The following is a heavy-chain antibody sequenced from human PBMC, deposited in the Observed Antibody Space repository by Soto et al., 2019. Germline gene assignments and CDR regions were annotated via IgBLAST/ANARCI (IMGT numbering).Heavy chain of an antibody. Sequence: EVQLEESGGDLVQPGGSLRLSCAASGFTLSAYWMTWVRQAPGKGLEWVANINRDGSKKSYLDSVRGRFTISRDNVGNSLYLQMDSLRADDTALYYCARDVSPGSSSLYREAFDIWGQGTMVTVSS. CDR3: ARDVSPGSSSLYREAFDI. CDR1: GFTLSAYW. V-gene: IGHV3-7*05. D-gene: IGHD6-13*01. CDR2: INRDGSKK. J-gene: IGHJ3*02.